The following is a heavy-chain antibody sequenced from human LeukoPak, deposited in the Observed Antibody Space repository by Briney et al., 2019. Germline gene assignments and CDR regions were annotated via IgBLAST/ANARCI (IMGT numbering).Heavy chain of an antibody. CDR2: ISAYNGNT. V-gene: IGHV1-18*01. Sequence: ASVKVSCKASGYTFTSYGISWVRQAPGQGLEWMGWISAYNGNTNYAQKLQGRVTMTTDTSTSTAYMELRSLRSDDTAVDYCARVLAGAGELGNYFDYGGQGTLVTVSS. CDR3: ARVLAGAGELGNYFDY. J-gene: IGHJ4*02. CDR1: GYTFTSYG. D-gene: IGHD3-16*01.